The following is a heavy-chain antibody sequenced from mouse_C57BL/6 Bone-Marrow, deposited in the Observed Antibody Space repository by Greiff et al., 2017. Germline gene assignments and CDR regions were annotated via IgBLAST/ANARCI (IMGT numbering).Heavy chain of an antibody. D-gene: IGHD1-1*02. CDR3: ARWWYFDY. Sequence: EVQLQQSGPELVKPGASVKISCKASGYTFTDYYMNWVKQSHGKSLEWIGDINPNNGGTSYHQKFKGKSTLTVDKSSSTAYMELRSLTSEDSAVYYCARWWYFDYWGQGTTLTVSS. J-gene: IGHJ2*01. CDR1: GYTFTDYY. V-gene: IGHV1-26*01. CDR2: INPNNGGT.